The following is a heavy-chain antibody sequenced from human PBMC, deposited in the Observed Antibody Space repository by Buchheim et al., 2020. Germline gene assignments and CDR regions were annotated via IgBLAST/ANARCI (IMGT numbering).Heavy chain of an antibody. Sequence: QITLKESGPTLVKPTQTLTLTCSCSGFSLSAREVSVGWIRQPPGKALEWLALSHGDDTEDYSPSLRSRLTITRDTSKNQVVLTMANVDPVDTATYYCVHRLSSSRGPPYWGPGTL. V-gene: IGHV2-5*02. CDR2: SHGDDTE. CDR1: GFSLSAREVS. D-gene: IGHD2-15*01. CDR3: VHRLSSSRGPPY. J-gene: IGHJ4*02.